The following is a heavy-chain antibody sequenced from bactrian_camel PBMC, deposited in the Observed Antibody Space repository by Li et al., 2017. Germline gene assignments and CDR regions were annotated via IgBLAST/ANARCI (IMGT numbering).Heavy chain of an antibody. CDR1: AETFNGNC. CDR2: IYTANERA. Sequence: HVQLVESGGGSVQAGGSLTLSCATDAETFNGNCLGWFRQTPGKEREGVAAIYTANERAVYDNSVKGRFTISQDSAKNTLFLKMNNLKPEDTGMYYCAAGCTEVWSDYVVTETDFAYWGQGTQVTVS. CDR3: AAGCTEVWSDYVVTETDFAY. J-gene: IGHJ6*01. D-gene: IGHD4*01. V-gene: IGHV3S1*01.